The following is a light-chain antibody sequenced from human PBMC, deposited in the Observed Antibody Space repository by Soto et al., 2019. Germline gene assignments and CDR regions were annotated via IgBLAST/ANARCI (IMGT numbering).Light chain of an antibody. CDR3: QQYGSSPVT. V-gene: IGKV3-20*01. J-gene: IGKJ2*01. Sequence: EIVLTQSPGTLSLSPGERATLSCRASQSVSSSYLAWYQQTPGQAPRLLIYGASSRATGIPDRFSGSGSGTDFTLTISRLEPEDFAVYYCQQYGSSPVTFGQGTKLEIE. CDR2: GAS. CDR1: QSVSSSY.